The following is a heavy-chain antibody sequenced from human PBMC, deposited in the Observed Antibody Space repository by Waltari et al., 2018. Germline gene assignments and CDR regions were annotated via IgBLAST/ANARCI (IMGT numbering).Heavy chain of an antibody. Sequence: QVQLVQSGAEVKKPGASVKVSCKASGYTFTSYGISWVRQAPGHGLEWMGWISAYNGNTNYAQKLQGRVTMTTDTSTSTAYMELRSLRSDDTAVYYCARDFSAPPVSYSSSSKPKPSYGMDVWGQGTTVTVSS. CDR2: ISAYNGNT. J-gene: IGHJ6*02. CDR1: GYTFTSYG. V-gene: IGHV1-18*01. D-gene: IGHD6-13*01. CDR3: ARDFSAPPVSYSSSSKPKPSYGMDV.